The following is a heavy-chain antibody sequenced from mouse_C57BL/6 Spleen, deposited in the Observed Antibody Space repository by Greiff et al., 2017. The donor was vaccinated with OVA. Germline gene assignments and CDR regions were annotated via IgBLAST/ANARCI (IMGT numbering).Heavy chain of an antibody. J-gene: IGHJ2*01. CDR3: ARRGGTGYFDY. Sequence: QVQLQQPGAELVMPGASVKLSCKASGYTFTSYWMHWVKQRPGQGLEWIGEIGPSGRSTNYNQKFTGKCTMTVDKYYSTAYMQLSSLTSKDSAVYYCARRGGTGYFDYWGKGTTLTVSS. V-gene: IGHV1-69*01. D-gene: IGHD4-1*01. CDR2: IGPSGRST. CDR1: GYTFTSYW.